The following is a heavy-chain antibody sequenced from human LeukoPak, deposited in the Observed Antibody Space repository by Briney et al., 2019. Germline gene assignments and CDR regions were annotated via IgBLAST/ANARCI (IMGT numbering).Heavy chain of an antibody. D-gene: IGHD3-10*01. V-gene: IGHV3-48*03. J-gene: IGHJ4*02. CDR3: ARHPPLPSAG. CDR2: ISSSGSTI. Sequence: GGSLRLSCAASGFTFSSYEMNWVPQAPGKGLEWVSYISSSGSTIYYADSVKGRFTISRDNAKNSLYLQMNSLSAEDTAVYYWARHPPLPSAGWGQGTLVTVSS. CDR1: GFTFSSYE.